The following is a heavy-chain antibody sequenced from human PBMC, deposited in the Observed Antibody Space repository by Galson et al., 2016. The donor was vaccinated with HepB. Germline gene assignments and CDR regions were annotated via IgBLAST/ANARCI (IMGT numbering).Heavy chain of an antibody. Sequence: SETLSLTCDVSGGSIRSGNWWSWVRQPPGKGLEWIGEIFHSGSTNYNPSLKSRVTMSVDTSKNQFSLKLTSVTAADTAVYYCAGTMGGWELFSHWGQGTLVTVST. J-gene: IGHJ4*02. D-gene: IGHD1-26*01. CDR3: AGTMGGWELFSH. CDR2: IFHSGST. CDR1: GGSIRSGNW. V-gene: IGHV4-4*02.